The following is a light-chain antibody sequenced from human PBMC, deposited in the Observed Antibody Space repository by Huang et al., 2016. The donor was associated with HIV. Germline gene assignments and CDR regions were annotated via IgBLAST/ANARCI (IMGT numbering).Light chain of an antibody. V-gene: IGKV3D-15*01. CDR2: GAS. J-gene: IGKJ1*01. CDR3: QQYNNWPPWT. CDR1: QGVANN. Sequence: EIVMTQSPGTLSVSPGERATLSCRACQGVANNVAWYQQKPGQTPRLLIHGASTRATGIPARFSGSASGTEFTLTISSLQTEDFAIYYCQQYNNWPPWTFGQGT.